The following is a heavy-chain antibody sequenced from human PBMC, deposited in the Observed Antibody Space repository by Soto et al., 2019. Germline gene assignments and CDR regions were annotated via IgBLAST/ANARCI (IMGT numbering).Heavy chain of an antibody. CDR3: ARDAYKLARDYYYGMDV. V-gene: IGHV3-21*01. J-gene: IGHJ6*02. Sequence: EVQLVESGGGLVKPGGSLRLSCAASGFTFSSYSMNWVRQAPGKGLEWVSSISSSSSYIYYADSVKGRFTISRDNAKNSLYLQMNSLRAEDTAVYYCARDAYKLARDYYYGMDVWGQGTTVTVSS. D-gene: IGHD2-21*01. CDR1: GFTFSSYS. CDR2: ISSSSSYI.